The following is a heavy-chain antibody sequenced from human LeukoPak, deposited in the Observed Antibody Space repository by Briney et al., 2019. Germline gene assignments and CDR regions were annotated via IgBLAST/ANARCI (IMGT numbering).Heavy chain of an antibody. J-gene: IGHJ6*02. V-gene: IGHV3-30*03. Sequence: GGSRRLSCAASRFIFSNFDLHWVRQAPGKGLEWVAVISHDGRNDFYADSVKGRFTISRDNSQNTLYLQMNSLRAEDTAVYYCARGGYYAMDVWGQGTTVTVSS. CDR3: ARGGYYAMDV. CDR1: RFIFSNFD. CDR2: ISHDGRND.